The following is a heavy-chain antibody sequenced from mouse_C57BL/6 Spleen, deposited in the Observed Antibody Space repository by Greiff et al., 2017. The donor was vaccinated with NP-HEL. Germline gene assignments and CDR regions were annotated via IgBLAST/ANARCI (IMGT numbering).Heavy chain of an antibody. Sequence: QVQLQQSGAELVRPGASVTLSCKASGYTFTDYEMHWVKQTPVHGLEWIGAIDPETGGTAYNQKFKGKAILTADKSSSTAYMELRSLTSEDSAVYYCTRGDYSNYPAWFAYWGQGTLVTVSA. CDR1: GYTFTDYE. V-gene: IGHV1-15*01. D-gene: IGHD2-5*01. J-gene: IGHJ3*01. CDR2: IDPETGGT. CDR3: TRGDYSNYPAWFAY.